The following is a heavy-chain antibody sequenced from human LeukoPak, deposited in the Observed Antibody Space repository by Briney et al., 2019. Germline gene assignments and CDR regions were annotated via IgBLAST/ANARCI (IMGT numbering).Heavy chain of an antibody. V-gene: IGHV4-30-4*01. CDR3: ARDSIRDSSGLDY. CDR2: IYYSGST. CDR1: GGSISSGDYS. J-gene: IGHJ4*02. Sequence: SETLSLTCTVSGGSISSGDYSWSWIRQPPGKGLEWIGYIYYSGSTYYNPSLKSRVTISVDTSKNQFSLKLSSVTAADTAVYYCARDSIRDSSGLDYWGQGTLVTVSS. D-gene: IGHD3-22*01.